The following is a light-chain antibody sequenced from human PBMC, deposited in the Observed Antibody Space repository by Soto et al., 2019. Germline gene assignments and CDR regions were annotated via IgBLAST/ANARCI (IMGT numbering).Light chain of an antibody. Sequence: QSALTQPASVSGSPGQAITISCTGTSSDFGDYNYVSWYLQHPGKDPKLMIYDVSNRPSWVSTRFSGSKSGNTASLTISVLQAADEAGYYCSSYTRSSTGVFGTGTKLTVL. CDR3: SSYTRSSTGV. CDR2: DVS. V-gene: IGLV2-14*01. CDR1: SSDFGDYNY. J-gene: IGLJ1*01.